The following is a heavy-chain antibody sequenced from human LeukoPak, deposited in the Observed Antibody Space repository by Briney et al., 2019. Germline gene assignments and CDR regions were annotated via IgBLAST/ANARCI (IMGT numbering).Heavy chain of an antibody. Sequence: SETLSLTCTVSGFSISSGYYWGWIRQPPGKGLEWIGSIYHSGSTYYNPSLKSRVTISVDTSKNQFSLKLSSVTAADTAVYYCARHVLRYFDWLDYFDYWGQGTLVTVSS. CDR1: GFSISSGYY. CDR2: IYHSGST. V-gene: IGHV4-38-2*02. J-gene: IGHJ4*02. D-gene: IGHD3-9*01. CDR3: ARHVLRYFDWLDYFDY.